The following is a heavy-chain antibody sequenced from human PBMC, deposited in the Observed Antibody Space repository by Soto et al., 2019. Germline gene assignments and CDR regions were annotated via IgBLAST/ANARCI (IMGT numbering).Heavy chain of an antibody. Sequence: EVQLLESGGGLVQPGGSLRLSCAASGFTFSSYAMSWVRQAPGKGLEWVSAISGSGGSTYYADSVKGRFTISRDNSKNSLYLQMNSLRAEDTAVYYCARGWVGIAVASIFDYWGQGTLVTVSS. D-gene: IGHD6-19*01. CDR3: ARGWVGIAVASIFDY. J-gene: IGHJ4*02. CDR1: GFTFSSYA. V-gene: IGHV3-23*01. CDR2: ISGSGGST.